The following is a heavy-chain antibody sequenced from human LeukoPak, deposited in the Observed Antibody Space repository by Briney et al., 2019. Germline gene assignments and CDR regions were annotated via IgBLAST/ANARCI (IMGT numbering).Heavy chain of an antibody. CDR2: ISANSGGT. CDR1: GYTFTSYY. D-gene: IGHD6-13*01. Sequence: ASVKVSCKASGYTFTSYYMHWVRQAPGQGLEWMGRISANSGGTNYAQNFQGRVTMTRDTSMSTAYMELNRLRSDDTAVYFCARGQEQQANWFDPWGQGTLVTVSS. V-gene: IGHV1-2*06. J-gene: IGHJ5*02. CDR3: ARGQEQQANWFDP.